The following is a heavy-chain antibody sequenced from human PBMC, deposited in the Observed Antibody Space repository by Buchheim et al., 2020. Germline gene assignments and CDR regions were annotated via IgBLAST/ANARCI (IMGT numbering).Heavy chain of an antibody. V-gene: IGHV3-21*01. CDR1: GFTFSSYS. D-gene: IGHD3-10*01. Sequence: EVQLVESGGGLVKPGGSLRLSCAASGFTFSSYSMNWVRQAPGKGLEWVSSISSSSSYISYADSVKGRFTISRDNAKNSLYLQMNSLRAEDTAVYYCARDPGATYYYGSGSDNWFDPWGQGTL. CDR3: ARDPGATYYYGSGSDNWFDP. CDR2: ISSSSSYI. J-gene: IGHJ5*02.